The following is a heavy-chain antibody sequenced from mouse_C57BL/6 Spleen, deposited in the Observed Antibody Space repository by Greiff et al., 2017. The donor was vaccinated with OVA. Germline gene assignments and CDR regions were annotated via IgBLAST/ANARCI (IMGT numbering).Heavy chain of an antibody. D-gene: IGHD1-1*01. CDR1: GYTFTDYN. CDR2: INPNNGGT. V-gene: IGHV1-22*01. J-gene: IGHJ1*03. CDR3: ASAYYGSSYVDWYFDV. Sequence: EVQLQQSGPELVKPGASVKMSCKASGYTFTDYNMHWVKQSHGKSLEWIGYINPNNGGTSYNQKFKGKATLTVNKSSSTAYMELRSLTSEGSAVYYCASAYYGSSYVDWYFDVWGTGTTVTVSS.